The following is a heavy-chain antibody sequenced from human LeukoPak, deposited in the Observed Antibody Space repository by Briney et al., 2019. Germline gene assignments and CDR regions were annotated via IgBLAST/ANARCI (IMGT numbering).Heavy chain of an antibody. V-gene: IGHV1-69*05. D-gene: IGHD3-22*01. CDR1: GGTFSSYA. Sequence: ASVKVSCKAAGGTFSSYAISWVRQAPGQGLERVGGIIPIFGTENYEQKFQCRVTITTDESTSTAYMELSSLRSEDTAVYYCARNYYDSSENWIGPWGQGTLVTVSS. CDR3: ARNYYDSSENWIGP. J-gene: IGHJ5*02. CDR2: IIPIFGTE.